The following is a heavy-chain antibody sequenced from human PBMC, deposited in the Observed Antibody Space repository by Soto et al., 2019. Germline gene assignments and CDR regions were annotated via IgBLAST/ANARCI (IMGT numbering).Heavy chain of an antibody. J-gene: IGHJ4*02. D-gene: IGHD6-13*01. V-gene: IGHV4-34*01. CDR2: INHSGST. CDR3: ASQGSWYYYFDY. CDR1: GGSFSGYY. Sequence: QVQLQQWGAGLLKPSETLSLTCAVYGGSFSGYYWSWIRQPPGKGLEWIGEINHSGSTNYNPSLKSRVTISVDTSKNQFSLKLSSVTAADTAVYYCASQGSWYYYFDYWGQGTLVTVSS.